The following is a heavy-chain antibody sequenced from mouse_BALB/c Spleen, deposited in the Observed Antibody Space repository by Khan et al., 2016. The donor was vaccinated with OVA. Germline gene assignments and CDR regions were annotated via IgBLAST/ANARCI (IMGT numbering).Heavy chain of an antibody. CDR3: ARNGNYWYFDV. CDR2: INTYTGEP. CDR1: GYTFTNYG. J-gene: IGHJ1*01. D-gene: IGHD2-1*01. Sequence: QIQLVQSGPELKKPGATVKISCKASGYTFTNYGMNWVKQAPGKGLKWMGWINTYTGEPTYADDFKGRFAFSLDTSASTAYLQINNLTTEDTATDFCARNGNYWYFDVWGEGTTVTVSS. V-gene: IGHV9-3-1*01.